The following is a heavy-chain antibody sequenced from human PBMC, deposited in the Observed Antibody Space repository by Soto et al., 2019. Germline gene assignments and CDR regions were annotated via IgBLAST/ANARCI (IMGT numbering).Heavy chain of an antibody. Sequence: QLQLVEAGGGMVKPGGSLRLSCADSGFTVSDFHMIWVRQAPGKGREWISYIYRGGSTVSYADSVQGRFTISMDNAKNTRYMPVDSLIVDDTAVYYCAKGIGETTGNAFDVWGQGTTVTISS. V-gene: IGHV3-11*01. D-gene: IGHD4-17*01. CDR3: AKGIGETTGNAFDV. CDR2: IYRGGSTV. CDR1: GFTVSDFH. J-gene: IGHJ6*02.